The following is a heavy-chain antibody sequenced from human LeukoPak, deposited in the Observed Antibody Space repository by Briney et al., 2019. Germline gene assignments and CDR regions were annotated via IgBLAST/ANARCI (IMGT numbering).Heavy chain of an antibody. CDR2: IYYSGST. CDR1: GGSISSYY. CDR3: ARLDSSGSYFDY. D-gene: IGHD3-22*01. J-gene: IGHJ4*02. V-gene: IGHV4-59*08. Sequence: SGTLSLICTVSGGSISSYYWSWIRQPPGKGLEWIGYIYYSGSTNYNPSLKSRVTISVDTSKNQFSLKLSSVTAADTAVYYCARLDSSGSYFDYWGQGTLVTVSS.